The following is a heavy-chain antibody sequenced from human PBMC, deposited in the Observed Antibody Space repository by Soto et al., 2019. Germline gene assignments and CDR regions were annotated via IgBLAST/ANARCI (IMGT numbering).Heavy chain of an antibody. J-gene: IGHJ3*02. Sequence: ASVKVSCKASGGTFSSYTISWVRQAPGQGLEWMGRIIPILGIANYAQKFQGRVTITADKSTSTAYMELSSLRSEDTAVYYCASNSIVVVVAARIDAFDIWGQGTMVTVSS. CDR1: GGTFSSYT. CDR3: ASNSIVVVVAARIDAFDI. CDR2: IIPILGIA. D-gene: IGHD2-15*01. V-gene: IGHV1-69*02.